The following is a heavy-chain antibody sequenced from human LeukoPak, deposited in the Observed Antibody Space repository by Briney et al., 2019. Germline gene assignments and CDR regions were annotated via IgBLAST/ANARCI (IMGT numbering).Heavy chain of an antibody. CDR1: GGSISSHY. V-gene: IGHV4-59*11. CDR2: IYYGGST. Sequence: PSETLSLTCTVSGGSISSHYWSWIRQPPGKGLEGIGYIYYGGSTNYNPSLKSRVTISVDTSKTQFSLKLSSVTAADTAVYYCAGRDGYNFNPVTYYYYMDVWGKGTTVTVSS. J-gene: IGHJ6*03. CDR3: AGRDGYNFNPVTYYYYMDV. D-gene: IGHD5-24*01.